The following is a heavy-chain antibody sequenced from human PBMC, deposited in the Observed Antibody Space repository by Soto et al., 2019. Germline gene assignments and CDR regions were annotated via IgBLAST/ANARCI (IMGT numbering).Heavy chain of an antibody. V-gene: IGHV1-18*01. D-gene: IGHD5-12*01. CDR3: ARVPPRDGYNSYYYYYGIDV. J-gene: IGHJ6*02. CDR2: ISAYNGNT. Sequence: ASVKVSCKASGYTFTSYGISWVRQAPGQGLEWMGWISAYNGNTNYAQKLQGRVTMTTDTSTSTAYMELRSLRSDDTAVYYCARVPPRDGYNSYYYYYGIDVWGQGTTVTVSS. CDR1: GYTFTSYG.